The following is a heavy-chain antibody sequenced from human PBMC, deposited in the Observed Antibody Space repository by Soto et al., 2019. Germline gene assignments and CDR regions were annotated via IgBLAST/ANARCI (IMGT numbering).Heavy chain of an antibody. D-gene: IGHD1-1*01. Sequence: GGSLRLSCAASGFTFSSYGMHWVRQAPGKGLEWVAVISYDGSNKYYADSVKGRFTISRDNSKNTLYLQMNSLRAEDTAVYYCAQTVYWKSIDAFDIWGQGTMVTVSS. CDR1: GFTFSSYG. J-gene: IGHJ3*02. CDR2: ISYDGSNK. CDR3: AQTVYWKSIDAFDI. V-gene: IGHV3-30*03.